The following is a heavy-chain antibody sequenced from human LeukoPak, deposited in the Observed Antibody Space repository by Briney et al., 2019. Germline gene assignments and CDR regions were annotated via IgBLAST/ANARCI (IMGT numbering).Heavy chain of an antibody. D-gene: IGHD3-3*01. CDR3: ANADYDFWSGYNY. CDR1: GFTFSSYA. J-gene: IGHJ4*02. Sequence: AGGSLRLSCAASGFTFSSYAMSWVRQAPGKGLEWVSAISGSGGSTYYADSVKGRFTISRDNSKNTLYLQMNSLRAEDTAVYYCANADYDFWSGYNYWGQGTLVTVSS. CDR2: ISGSGGST. V-gene: IGHV3-23*01.